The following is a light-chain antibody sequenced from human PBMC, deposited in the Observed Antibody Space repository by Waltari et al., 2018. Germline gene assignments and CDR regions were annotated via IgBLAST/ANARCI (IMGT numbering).Light chain of an antibody. J-gene: IGKJ1*01. V-gene: IGKV3D-20*02. CDR3: QMYVRLPAT. Sequence: DIVLTQSPGTLSLSPGERPTLSCRASQSVSRALAWYQQTPGQAPRLLIYDAFKRAAGIPDRFSGSGTGTDFSLTISRLEPEDFAVYYCQMYVRLPATFGQGTTVEIK. CDR2: DAF. CDR1: QSVSRA.